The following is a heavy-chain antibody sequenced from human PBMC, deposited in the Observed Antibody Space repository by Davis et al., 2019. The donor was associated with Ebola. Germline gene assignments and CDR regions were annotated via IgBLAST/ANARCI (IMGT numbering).Heavy chain of an antibody. V-gene: IGHV1-69*06. J-gene: IGHJ6*02. D-gene: IGHD5-12*01. CDR1: GGTFSSYA. CDR2: IIPIFGTA. CDR3: ARDIGMVASYGMDV. Sequence: SVKVSCKASGGTFSSYAISWVRQAPGQGLEWMGGIIPIFGTANYAQKFQGRVTITADKSTSTAYMELSSLRSDDTAVYYCARDIGMVASYGMDVWGQGTTVTVSS.